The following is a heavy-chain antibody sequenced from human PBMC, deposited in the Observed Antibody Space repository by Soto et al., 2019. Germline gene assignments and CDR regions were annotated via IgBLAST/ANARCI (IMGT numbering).Heavy chain of an antibody. CDR1: GGSISSDGNY. V-gene: IGHV4-31*03. J-gene: IGHJ6*02. D-gene: IGHD3-10*01. Sequence: QVQLQESGPGLVKSSQTLTLTCTVSGGSISSDGNYWSWIRQHPGKGLEWIGYIYYSGSTYYNPSRKSRVTISVDTSKSQFFLKLNSETATDTAVYYCTRGRMVRAVIYYYGMDVWGQGTTVTVSS. CDR2: IYYSGST. CDR3: TRGRMVRAVIYYYGMDV.